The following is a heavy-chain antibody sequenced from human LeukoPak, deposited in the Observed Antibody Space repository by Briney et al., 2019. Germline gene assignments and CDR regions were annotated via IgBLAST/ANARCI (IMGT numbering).Heavy chain of an antibody. Sequence: GGSLRLSCAASGFTFSSYEMNWVRQAPGKGLEWVSYISSSGSTIYYADSVKGRFTTSRDNAKNSLYLQMNSLRAEDTAVYYCARSSITMVRGVIKSTTSWYHYYNMDVWGKGTTVTVSS. CDR3: ARSSITMVRGVIKSTTSWYHYYNMDV. CDR2: ISSSGSTI. D-gene: IGHD3-10*01. V-gene: IGHV3-48*03. CDR1: GFTFSSYE. J-gene: IGHJ6*03.